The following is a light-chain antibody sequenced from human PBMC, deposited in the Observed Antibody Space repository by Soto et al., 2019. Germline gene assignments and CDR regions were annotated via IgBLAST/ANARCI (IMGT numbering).Light chain of an antibody. J-gene: IGKJ1*01. V-gene: IGKV3-15*01. CDR3: QQYDNWPPWT. Sequence: EIVLTQSPATLSVSPGERAALSCRASQSVSNNLAWYQQTPGQAPRLLIYSASTMATGIPARFSGSGSGTEFTLTISSLQSEDFAVYYCQQYDNWPPWTFGQGTKVEIK. CDR2: SAS. CDR1: QSVSNN.